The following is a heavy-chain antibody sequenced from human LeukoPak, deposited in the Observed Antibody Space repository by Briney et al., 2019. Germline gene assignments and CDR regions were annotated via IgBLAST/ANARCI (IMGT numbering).Heavy chain of an antibody. V-gene: IGHV3-43D*03. CDR1: GFTFDDYA. D-gene: IGHD3-22*01. CDR3: AKGASSGYLSTYWYFDL. J-gene: IGHJ2*01. Sequence: GRSLRLSCAASGFTFDDYAMHWVRQAPGKGLEWVSLISWDGGSTYYADSVKGRFTISRDNSKNSLYLQMNSLRAEDTALYYCAKGASSGYLSTYWYFDLWGRGTLVTVSS. CDR2: ISWDGGST.